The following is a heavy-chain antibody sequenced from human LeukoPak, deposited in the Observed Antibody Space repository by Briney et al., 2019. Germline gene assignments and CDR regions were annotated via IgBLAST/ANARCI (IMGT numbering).Heavy chain of an antibody. CDR2: MNPNSGNT. CDR3: ARELFHGSGGGPFDY. V-gene: IGHV1-8*01. D-gene: IGHD3-10*01. J-gene: IGHJ4*02. Sequence: ASVKVSCKASGYTFTSYDINWVRQATGQGLEWMGWMNPNSGNTGYAQKFQGRVTITADKSTSTAYMELSSLRSEDTAVYYCARELFHGSGGGPFDYWGQGTLVTVSS. CDR1: GYTFTSYD.